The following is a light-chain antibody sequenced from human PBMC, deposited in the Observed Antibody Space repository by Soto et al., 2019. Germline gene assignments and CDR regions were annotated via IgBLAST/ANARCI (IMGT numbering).Light chain of an antibody. CDR2: DVS. J-gene: IGKJ5*01. CDR1: QTIDGY. Sequence: EIVLTQSPVTLYLSPGQRATLSCRASQTIDGYLAWYQQKPGQAPRLLIYDVSNRATGIPARFSGSGSGTDFTLTISSLEPEDFAIYYCQQRNYWQVTFGQGTRLEIK. CDR3: QQRNYWQVT. V-gene: IGKV3-11*01.